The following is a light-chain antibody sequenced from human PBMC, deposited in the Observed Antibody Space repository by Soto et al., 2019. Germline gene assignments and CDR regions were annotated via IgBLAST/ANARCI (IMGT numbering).Light chain of an antibody. Sequence: RITQSPSSLFEPVLGTVTLTCLASQSISSHLNWYQQKPGKAPNLLMYTASNLQSGVPSRFSGSGSGTDFTLTISSLQPEDFATYYCQKSYSTPISCGKGKRREIK. CDR2: TAS. CDR1: QSISSH. V-gene: IGKV1-39*01. J-gene: IGKJ5*01. CDR3: QKSYSTPIS.